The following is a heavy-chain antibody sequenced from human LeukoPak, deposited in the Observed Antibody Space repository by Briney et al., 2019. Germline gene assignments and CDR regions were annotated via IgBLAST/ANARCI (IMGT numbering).Heavy chain of an antibody. CDR2: VSFDGGYI. CDR3: ARIVLTPPYGMDV. Sequence: PAWALRVSCVASILTFSYYSMTCLRRAPGTGLEWVSSVSFDGGYIFYTHSVKGRFTIFRDDSQNSLYLELKTLRADDTAVYFCARIVLTPPYGMDVWGQGNTVTVSS. J-gene: IGHJ6*02. CDR1: ILTFSYYS. D-gene: IGHD2/OR15-2a*01. V-gene: IGHV3-21*01.